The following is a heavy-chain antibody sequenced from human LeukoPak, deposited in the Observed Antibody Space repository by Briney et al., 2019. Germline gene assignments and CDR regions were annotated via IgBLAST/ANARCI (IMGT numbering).Heavy chain of an antibody. J-gene: IGHJ5*02. CDR3: ARQDPPRTGYSSRGGWFDP. D-gene: IGHD6-13*01. V-gene: IGHV1-2*02. CDR1: GYTFTGYY. Sequence: ASVKVSCKASGYTFTGYYMHWVRQAPGQGLEWMGWINPNSGGTNYAQKFQGRVTMTRDTSISTAYMELSSLRSEDTAVYYCARQDPPRTGYSSRGGWFDPWGQGTLVTVSS. CDR2: INPNSGGT.